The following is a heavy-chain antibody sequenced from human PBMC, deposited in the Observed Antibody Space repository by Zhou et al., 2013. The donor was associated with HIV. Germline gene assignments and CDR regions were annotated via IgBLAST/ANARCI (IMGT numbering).Heavy chain of an antibody. J-gene: IGHJ6*03. Sequence: QVQLVQSGAEVKKPGASVKVSCKASGYTFTSYGISWVRQAPGQGLEWMGWISAYNGDTNYAQKLQGRVTMTTDTSTSTAYMXLRSLRSDDTAVYYCSEDVINSYIPNYNGNSWGKGTTVTVSS. D-gene: IGHD3-16*02. CDR1: GYTFTSYG. CDR3: SEDVINSYIPNYNGNS. V-gene: IGHV1-18*01. CDR2: ISAYNGDT.